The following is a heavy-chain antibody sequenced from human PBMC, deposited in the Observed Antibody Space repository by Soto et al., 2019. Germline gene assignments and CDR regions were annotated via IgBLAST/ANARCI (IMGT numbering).Heavy chain of an antibody. Sequence: ASVKVSCKASGGTFSSYAISWVRQAPGQGLEWMGGIIPIFGTANYAQKFQGRVTITADESTSTAYMELSSLRSEDTAVYYCARGVGELDTAMVDYYYYYGMDVWGQGTTVTVSS. CDR2: IIPIFGTA. CDR1: GGTFSSYA. J-gene: IGHJ6*02. D-gene: IGHD5-18*01. CDR3: ARGVGELDTAMVDYYYYYGMDV. V-gene: IGHV1-69*13.